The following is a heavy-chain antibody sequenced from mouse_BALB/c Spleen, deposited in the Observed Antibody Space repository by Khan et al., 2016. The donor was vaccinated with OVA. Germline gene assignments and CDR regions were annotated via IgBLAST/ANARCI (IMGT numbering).Heavy chain of an antibody. D-gene: IGHD2-10*02. Sequence: EVQLQESGPGLVKPSQSLSLTCTVTGYSITSDYAWNWIRQFPGNKLEWMGHISYSGNTKYNPSLKSRISVTRETSKNQIFLLLNSVTAEDTATYYCARVYGGDFDYWGQGTTLTVSS. J-gene: IGHJ2*01. V-gene: IGHV3-2*02. CDR1: GYSITSDYA. CDR2: ISYSGNT. CDR3: ARVYGGDFDY.